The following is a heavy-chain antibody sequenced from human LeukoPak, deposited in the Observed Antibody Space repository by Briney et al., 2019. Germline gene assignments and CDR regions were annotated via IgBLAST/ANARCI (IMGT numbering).Heavy chain of an antibody. CDR2: ISSSSSYI. Sequence: GGSLRLSCAASGFTFSSYFMNWVRQAPGKGLEWVSSISSSSSYIYYADSVKGRFTISRDNGKNSLNLQMNSLRAEDTAMYYCARDAYCSSTSCPHSSYFYYYMDVWGKGTTVTVSS. D-gene: IGHD2-2*01. V-gene: IGHV3-21*01. J-gene: IGHJ6*03. CDR3: ARDAYCSSTSCPHSSYFYYYMDV. CDR1: GFTFSSYF.